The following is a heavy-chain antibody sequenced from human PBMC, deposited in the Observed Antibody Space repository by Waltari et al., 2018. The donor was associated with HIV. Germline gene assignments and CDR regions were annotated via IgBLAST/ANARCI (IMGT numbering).Heavy chain of an antibody. CDR1: GGTFITYD. J-gene: IGHJ6*02. V-gene: IGHV1-69*04. CDR3: AREGGVSFPGAMDV. CDR2: IAPILMMP. D-gene: IGHD3-10*01. Sequence: QVQLVQSGTEVKKPGSSVKVSCKTSGGTFITYDISWVRQAPGKGLEWMGNIAPILMMPNDAQECQGRITINADKSTRTAYMERTSLRSDDTAVYYCAREGGVSFPGAMDVWGQGTTITVSS.